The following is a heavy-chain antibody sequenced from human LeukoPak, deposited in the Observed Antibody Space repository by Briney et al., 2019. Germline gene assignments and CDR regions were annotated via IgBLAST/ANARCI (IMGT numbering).Heavy chain of an antibody. CDR2: ISYDGSNK. V-gene: IGHV3-30*18. J-gene: IGHJ4*02. CDR1: GFTFSSYG. D-gene: IGHD2-15*01. Sequence: PGGSLRLSCAASGFTFSSYGMHWVRQAPGKGLECVAVISYDGSNKYYADSVKGRFTISRDNSKNSLYLQMNSLRAEDTAVYYCAKDPRADIVVVVAAPYYWGQGTLVTVSS. CDR3: AKDPRADIVVVVAAPYY.